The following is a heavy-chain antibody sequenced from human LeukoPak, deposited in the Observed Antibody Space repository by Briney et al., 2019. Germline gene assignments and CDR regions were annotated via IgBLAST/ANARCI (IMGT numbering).Heavy chain of an antibody. D-gene: IGHD3-10*01. J-gene: IGHJ5*02. CDR2: IYYSGST. Sequence: PSETLSLTCTVSGGSISSYYWSWIRQPPGKGLEWIGYIYYSGSTNYNPSLKSRVTISVDTSKNQFPLKLSSVTAADTAVYYCARGLWFGELTPFDPWGQGTLVTVSS. V-gene: IGHV4-59*12. CDR1: GGSISSYY. CDR3: ARGLWFGELTPFDP.